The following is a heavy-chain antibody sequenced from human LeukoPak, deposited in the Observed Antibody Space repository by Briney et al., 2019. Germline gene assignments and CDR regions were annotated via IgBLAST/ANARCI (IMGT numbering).Heavy chain of an antibody. D-gene: IGHD3-3*01. J-gene: IGHJ5*02. V-gene: IGHV4-34*01. CDR3: ARERGRPIFGVVKHWFDP. Sequence: SETLYLTCAVYGGSFSGYYWSWIRQPPGKGLEWIGAINHSGSTNYNPSLKSRVTISLDTSKNLFSLKLSSVTAADTAVYYCARERGRPIFGVVKHWFDPWGQGNLVTVSS. CDR2: INHSGST. CDR1: GGSFSGYY.